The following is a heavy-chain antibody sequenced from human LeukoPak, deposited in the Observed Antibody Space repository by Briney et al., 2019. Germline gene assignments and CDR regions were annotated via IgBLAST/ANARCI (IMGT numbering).Heavy chain of an antibody. D-gene: IGHD6-13*01. CDR1: GYTLTNYV. CDR3: VRALAVGRVDY. V-gene: IGHV1-18*04. CDR2: LIAYNGNT. Sequence: ASLKDSCKPPGYTLTNYVISWVRHTPGQGRWCRAWLIAYNGNTHTTPRLQGTVTMTTDASTSTAYVDLTNLRTDDRAGYLFVRALAVGRVDYWGQGALVTVSS. J-gene: IGHJ4*02.